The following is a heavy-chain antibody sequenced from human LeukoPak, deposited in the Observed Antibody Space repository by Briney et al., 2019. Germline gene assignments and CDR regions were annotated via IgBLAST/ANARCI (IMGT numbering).Heavy chain of an antibody. Sequence: GESLQISCKASGYSFTTHWIGWVRQMPGKGLEWMGIIYPGDSDTRYSPSFQGHVTISADKSISTAYLQWSSLKASDTAMYYCARGSGYFDDAFDIWGQGTMVTVSS. D-gene: IGHD5-12*01. J-gene: IGHJ3*02. V-gene: IGHV5-51*01. CDR2: IYPGDSDT. CDR3: ARGSGYFDDAFDI. CDR1: GYSFTTHW.